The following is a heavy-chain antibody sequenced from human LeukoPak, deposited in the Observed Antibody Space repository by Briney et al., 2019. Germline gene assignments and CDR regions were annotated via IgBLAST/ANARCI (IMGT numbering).Heavy chain of an antibody. D-gene: IGHD2-21*02. Sequence: GASVKVSCKASRYTFTDYYMHWVRQAPGQGLEWMGWINLYSGGTNYAQNFQGRVTMTRDTSISTAYIDLSSLRSDDTAAYYCAGVAGGDWYYFDYWGQGTLVTVSS. CDR3: AGVAGGDWYYFDY. CDR1: RYTFTDYY. J-gene: IGHJ4*02. CDR2: INLYSGGT. V-gene: IGHV1-2*02.